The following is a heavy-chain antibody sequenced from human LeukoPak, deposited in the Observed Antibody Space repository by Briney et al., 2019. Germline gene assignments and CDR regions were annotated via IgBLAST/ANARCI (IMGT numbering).Heavy chain of an antibody. D-gene: IGHD3-22*01. CDR3: ARVAYYYDSAGKSLKFFYGMDV. Sequence: ASVKVSCKASGYTFTNYEINWVLQGTGQGLEWLGWMNPSSGNTGYAQKFQGRVTMTRDTSISTAYMELSSLRSEDTAVYYCARVAYYYDSAGKSLKFFYGMDVWGQGATVTVSS. CDR1: GYTFTNYE. CDR2: MNPSSGNT. V-gene: IGHV1-8*01. J-gene: IGHJ6*02.